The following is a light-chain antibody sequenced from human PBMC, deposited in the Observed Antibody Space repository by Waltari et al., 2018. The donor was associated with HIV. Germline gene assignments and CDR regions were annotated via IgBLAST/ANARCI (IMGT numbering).Light chain of an antibody. CDR3: CLHTRDHWM. V-gene: IGLV2-14*03. CDR1: TNDVDDYSN. CDR2: DVN. J-gene: IGLJ3*02. Sequence: ITISCTGATNDVDDYSNVSWYQQHPDKAPKLIIFDVNRRPSGVSDRFAGSKSGSTASLAISALQAADEADYFCCLHTRDHWMFGGGTKLTVL.